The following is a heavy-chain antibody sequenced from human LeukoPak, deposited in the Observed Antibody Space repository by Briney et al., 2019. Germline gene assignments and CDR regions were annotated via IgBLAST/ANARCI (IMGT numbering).Heavy chain of an antibody. CDR3: AGALIAAAGSSYYYYYGMDV. Sequence: ASVKVSCKASGYTFTGYYMHWVRQAPGQGLEWMGWINPNSGGTNYAQKFQGRVTMTRDTSISTAYMELSRLRSDDTAVYYCAGALIAAAGSSYYYYYGMDVWGQGTTVTVSS. J-gene: IGHJ6*02. V-gene: IGHV1-2*02. CDR1: GYTFTGYY. CDR2: INPNSGGT. D-gene: IGHD6-13*01.